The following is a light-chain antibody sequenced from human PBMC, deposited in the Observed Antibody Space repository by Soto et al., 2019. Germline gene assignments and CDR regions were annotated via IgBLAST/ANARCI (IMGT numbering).Light chain of an antibody. CDR3: QQYGRSPFT. V-gene: IGKV3-20*01. CDR2: GAS. J-gene: IGKJ3*01. Sequence: EIVLTQSPGTLSLSPGERATLSCRPSKSVRSKTLAWYQQRPGQAPRVVIYGASTRATGIPERFSGSGSGTDFTLTISRLEPEDFAVYYCQQYGRSPFTFGPGTKVDIK. CDR1: KSVRSKT.